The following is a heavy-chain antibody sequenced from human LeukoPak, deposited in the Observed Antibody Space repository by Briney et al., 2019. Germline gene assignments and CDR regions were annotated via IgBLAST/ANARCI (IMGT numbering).Heavy chain of an antibody. D-gene: IGHD2-2*01. CDR2: ISAYNGNT. CDR3: ARGRTRYYYYYYGMDV. V-gene: IGHV1-18*01. J-gene: IGHJ6*02. Sequence: ASVKVSCKASGYTFTSHGISWVRQAPGQGLEWMGWISAYNGNTNYAQKLQGRVTMTTDTSTSTAYMELRSLRSDDTAVYYCARGRTRYYYYYYGMDVWGQGTTVTVSS. CDR1: GYTFTSHG.